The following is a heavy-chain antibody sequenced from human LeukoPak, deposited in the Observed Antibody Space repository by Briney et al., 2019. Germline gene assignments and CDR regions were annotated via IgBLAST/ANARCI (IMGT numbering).Heavy chain of an antibody. CDR1: GGSISSYY. CDR3: ARGPFTAAAGNL. Sequence: SETLSLTCTVSGGSISSYYWSWIRQPPGKGLERIGYIYYSGSTNYNPSLKSRVTISVDTSKNQSSLKLSSVTAADTAVYYCARGPFTAAAGNLWGQGTLVTVSS. J-gene: IGHJ4*02. D-gene: IGHD6-13*01. V-gene: IGHV4-59*01. CDR2: IYYSGST.